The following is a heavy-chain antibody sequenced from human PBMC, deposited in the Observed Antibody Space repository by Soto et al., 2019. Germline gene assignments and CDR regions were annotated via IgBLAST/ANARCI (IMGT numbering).Heavy chain of an antibody. Sequence: SVKVSCKASGGTFSSYAISWVRQAPGQGLEWMGGIIPIFGTANYAQKFQGRVTITADESTSTAYVELSSLRSEDTAVYYCASRDGSKGSYYFDYWGQGTLVTVSS. D-gene: IGHD2-21*01. J-gene: IGHJ4*02. CDR1: GGTFSSYA. CDR3: ASRDGSKGSYYFDY. V-gene: IGHV1-69*13. CDR2: IIPIFGTA.